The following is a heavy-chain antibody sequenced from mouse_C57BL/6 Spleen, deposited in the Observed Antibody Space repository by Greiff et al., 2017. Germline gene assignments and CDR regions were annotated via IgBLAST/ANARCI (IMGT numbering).Heavy chain of an antibody. CDR3: ARVDYYGSMYYFDY. CDR1: GYSITSGYY. Sequence: EVKLEESGPGLVKPSQSLSLTCSVTGYSITSGYYWNWIRQFPGNKLEWMGYISYDGSNNYNPSLKNRISITRDTSKNQFFLKLNSVTTEDTATYYCARVDYYGSMYYFDYWGQGTTLTVSS. D-gene: IGHD1-1*01. CDR2: ISYDGSN. J-gene: IGHJ2*01. V-gene: IGHV3-6*01.